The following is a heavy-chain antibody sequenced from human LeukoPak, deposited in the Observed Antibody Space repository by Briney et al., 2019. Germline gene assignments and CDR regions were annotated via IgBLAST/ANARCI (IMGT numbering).Heavy chain of an antibody. CDR1: GGTFSSYA. Sequence: SVKVSCKASGGTFSSYAISWVRQAPGQGLEWTGRIIPILGIANYAQKFQGRVTITADKSTSTAYMELSSLRSEDTAVYYCASPPGYYDSSGLDFDYWGQGTLVTVSS. J-gene: IGHJ4*02. V-gene: IGHV1-69*04. CDR3: ASPPGYYDSSGLDFDY. D-gene: IGHD3-22*01. CDR2: IIPILGIA.